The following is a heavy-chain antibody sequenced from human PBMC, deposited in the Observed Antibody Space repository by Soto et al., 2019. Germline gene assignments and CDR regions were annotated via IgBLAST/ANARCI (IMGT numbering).Heavy chain of an antibody. CDR1: GFTFSSYA. CDR3: AKDMDIVVVVAATPARSDAFDI. J-gene: IGHJ3*02. Sequence: GGSLRLSCAASGFTFSSYAMSWVRQAPGKGLEWVSAISGSGGSTYYADSVRGRFTISRDNSKNTLYLQMNSLRAEDTAVYYCAKDMDIVVVVAATPARSDAFDIWGQGTMVTVS. V-gene: IGHV3-23*01. D-gene: IGHD2-15*01. CDR2: ISGSGGST.